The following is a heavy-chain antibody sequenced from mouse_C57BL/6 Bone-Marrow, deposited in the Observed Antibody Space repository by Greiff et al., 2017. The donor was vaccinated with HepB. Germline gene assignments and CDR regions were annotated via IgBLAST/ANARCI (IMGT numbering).Heavy chain of an antibody. V-gene: IGHV15-2*01. D-gene: IGHD3-1*01. CDR3: ARSGYHYTRGLEYFDV. Sequence: VQLQESGSELRSPGSSVKLSCKDFDSEVFPIAYMSWVRQKPGHGFEWIGGILPSIGRTIYGEKFEDKATLDADTLSNTAYLELNSLTSEDSAIYYCARSGYHYTRGLEYFDVWGTGTTVTVSS. CDR2: ILPSIGRT. J-gene: IGHJ1*03. CDR1: DSEVFPIAY.